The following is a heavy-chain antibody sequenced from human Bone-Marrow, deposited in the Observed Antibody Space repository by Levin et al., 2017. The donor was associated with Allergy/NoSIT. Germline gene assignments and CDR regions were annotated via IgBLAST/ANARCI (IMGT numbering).Heavy chain of an antibody. Sequence: PGESLKISCAASGFTFRSYGMQWVRQAPGKGLEWVAIIWPDGTDKYYGDSVKGRFTISRDNSKNTLYLQMDSLRAEDTALYYCARDSRLDYWGQGNLVTVSS. CDR3: ARDSRLDY. CDR2: IWPDGTDK. D-gene: IGHD3-3*01. V-gene: IGHV3-33*01. J-gene: IGHJ4*02. CDR1: GFTFRSYG.